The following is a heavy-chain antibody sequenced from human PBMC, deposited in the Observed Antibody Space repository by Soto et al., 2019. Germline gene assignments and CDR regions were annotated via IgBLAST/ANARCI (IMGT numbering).Heavy chain of an antibody. CDR3: ARGEQYSGRIFDY. D-gene: IGHD1-26*01. CDR1: GDSVSSNSAG. J-gene: IGHJ4*01. V-gene: IGHV6-1*01. Sequence: QVQLQQSGPGLVKPSQTLSLTCAITGDSVSSNSAGWSWVRQSPSRGLEWLGRTYYRSKWYYEYAVSVRGRITINPDTSKNPYSLQLNSVPPEDTAVYFCARGEQYSGRIFDYWGQGTLVTVSS. CDR2: TYYRSKWYY.